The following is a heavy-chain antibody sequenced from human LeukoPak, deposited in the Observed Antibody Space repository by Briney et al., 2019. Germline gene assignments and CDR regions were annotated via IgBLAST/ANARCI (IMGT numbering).Heavy chain of an antibody. D-gene: IGHD3-16*01. J-gene: IGHJ3*01. CDR3: AIGQGVITWGGADVYDV. Sequence: ASVKVSCKASGDTFTNYGINWLRQAPGQRPEWMGWFSTYNGDTKYAQKLKGRLTLTADTLKTTAYMELRTLISDDTATYYCAIGQGVITWGGADVYDVWGQGTTVIVSS. V-gene: IGHV1-18*01. CDR1: GDTFTNYG. CDR2: FSTYNGDT.